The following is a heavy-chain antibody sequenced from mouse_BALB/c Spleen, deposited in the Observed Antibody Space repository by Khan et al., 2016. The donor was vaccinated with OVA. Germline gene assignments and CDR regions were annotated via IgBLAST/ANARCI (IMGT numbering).Heavy chain of an antibody. J-gene: IGHJ1*01. V-gene: IGHV9-1*02. Sequence: LVESGPELKKPGETVKISCKASGYTFTNYGMNWVKQAPGKGLKWMGWINTYTGEPTYTDDFKGRFAFSLETSASTAYLQINTLKNEDMATYFCARGASYWYFDVWGAGTTVTVSS. CDR2: INTYTGEP. CDR3: ARGASYWYFDV. CDR1: GYTFTNYG.